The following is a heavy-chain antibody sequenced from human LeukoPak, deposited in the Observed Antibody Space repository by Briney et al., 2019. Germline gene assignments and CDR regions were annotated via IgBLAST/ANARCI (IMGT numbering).Heavy chain of an antibody. CDR2: IYYTGAT. CDR3: ARRGYSSSWDSSGWFDP. D-gene: IGHD6-13*01. CDR1: GGSIGRNNYY. V-gene: IGHV4-39*01. J-gene: IGHJ5*02. Sequence: PSETLSLTCTVSGGSIGRNNYYWGWIRQPPGKGLEWIGSIYYTGATYYTPSLRSRVTISIDTSKNQFSLKLSSVTAADTAVYYCARRGYSSSWDSSGWFDPWGQGTLVTVSS.